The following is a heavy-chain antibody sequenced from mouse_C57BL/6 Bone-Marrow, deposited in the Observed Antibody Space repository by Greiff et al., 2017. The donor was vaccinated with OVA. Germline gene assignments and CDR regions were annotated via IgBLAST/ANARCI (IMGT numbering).Heavy chain of an antibody. CDR1: GYTFTSYW. CDR2: IYPSDSET. V-gene: IGHV1-61*01. J-gene: IGHJ3*01. CDR3: AISPYDKGAWFAY. D-gene: IGHD2-3*01. Sequence: QVQLQQPGAELVRPGSSVKLSCKASGYTFTSYWMDWVKQRPGQGLEWIGNIYPSDSETHYNQKFKDKATLTVDKSSSTAYMQLSSLTSEDSAVYYCAISPYDKGAWFAYWGQGTLVTVSA.